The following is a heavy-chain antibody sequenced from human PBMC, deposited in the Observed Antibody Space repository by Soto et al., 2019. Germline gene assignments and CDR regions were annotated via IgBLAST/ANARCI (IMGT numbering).Heavy chain of an antibody. CDR3: ARSNLNYDCWSTNYYYYGMDV. Sequence: PSDTLSLTCTVSGGPISSGGYYWSWIRQHPGKGLEWIGYIYYSGSTYYNPSLKSRVTISVDTSKNQFSLKLSSVTAADTAVYYCARSNLNYDCWSTNYYYYGMDVWGQGTTVTVSS. D-gene: IGHD3-3*01. V-gene: IGHV4-31*03. CDR1: GGPISSGGYY. J-gene: IGHJ6*02. CDR2: IYYSGST.